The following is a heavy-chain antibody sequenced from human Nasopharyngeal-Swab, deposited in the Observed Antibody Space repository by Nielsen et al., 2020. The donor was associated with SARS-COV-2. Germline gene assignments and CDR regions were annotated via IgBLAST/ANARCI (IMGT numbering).Heavy chain of an antibody. CDR2: ISGSGGST. D-gene: IGHD2-2*01. J-gene: IGHJ4*02. CDR3: AKGGYCSSTSCKDFFDY. Sequence: WIRQRPGQGLEWVSGISGSGGSTSYADSVKGRFTISRDNSKNTLYVQMNSLRAEDTAVYYCAKGGYCSSTSCKDFFDYWGQGTLVTVSS. V-gene: IGHV3-23*01.